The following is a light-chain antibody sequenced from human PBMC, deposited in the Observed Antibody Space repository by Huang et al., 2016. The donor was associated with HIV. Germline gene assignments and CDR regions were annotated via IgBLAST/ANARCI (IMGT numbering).Light chain of an antibody. Sequence: DIQMSQSPSSLSASVGARVTITCQASQDICNYLHWYQQKPGPAPQLQIYDASILEEGVPSRFSGSVSGTDFSFTINSLPAEDIATYFCQQYDTLPITFGQGTRLEIK. J-gene: IGKJ5*01. CDR2: DAS. V-gene: IGKV1-33*01. CDR3: QQYDTLPIT. CDR1: QDICNY.